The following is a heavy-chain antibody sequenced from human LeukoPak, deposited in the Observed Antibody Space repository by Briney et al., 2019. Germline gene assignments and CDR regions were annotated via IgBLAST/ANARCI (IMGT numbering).Heavy chain of an antibody. V-gene: IGHV4-39*07. CDR2: IYYSEST. CDR1: SGSIRSSSYY. J-gene: IGHJ4*02. CDR3: ARGGWTAFDY. Sequence: SETLSLTCTVSSGSIRSSSYYWGWIRQPPGKGLEWIGNIYYSESTYYNPSLKSRVTISLDTSKNQFSLKLNSVTAADTAVYYCARGGWTAFDYWGQGTLVTVSS. D-gene: IGHD6-19*01.